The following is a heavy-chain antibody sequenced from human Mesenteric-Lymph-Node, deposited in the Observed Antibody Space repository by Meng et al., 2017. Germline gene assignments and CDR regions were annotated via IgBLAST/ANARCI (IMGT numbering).Heavy chain of an antibody. CDR3: ARSKHFYGSGTSYKIPSEFDY. CDR2: ISAYNGYT. Sequence: ASVKVSCKASGDIFTSHAITWVRQAPGQGPEWMGWISAYNGYTKYAQIFQGRVTMTTDTSTKTAYMELRRLTSDGTAVYYCARSKHFYGSGTSYKIPSEFDYWGQGTLVTVSS. CDR1: GDIFTSHA. J-gene: IGHJ4*02. V-gene: IGHV1-18*01. D-gene: IGHD3-10*01.